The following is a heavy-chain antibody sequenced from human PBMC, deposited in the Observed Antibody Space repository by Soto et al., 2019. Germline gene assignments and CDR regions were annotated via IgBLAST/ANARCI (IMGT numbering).Heavy chain of an antibody. D-gene: IGHD2-8*01. V-gene: IGHV1-2*04. CDR2: INPKSGGT. Sequence: ASVKVSCKVSGYSFTDYHIHWVRQAPGQGLEWLGRINPKSGGTSTAQKFQGWVTMTTDTSISTASMELTRLTSDDAAIYYCARGDSTDCSNGVCSFFYNHDMDVWGQGTTVTVSS. J-gene: IGHJ6*02. CDR3: ARGDSTDCSNGVCSFFYNHDMDV. CDR1: GYSFTDYH.